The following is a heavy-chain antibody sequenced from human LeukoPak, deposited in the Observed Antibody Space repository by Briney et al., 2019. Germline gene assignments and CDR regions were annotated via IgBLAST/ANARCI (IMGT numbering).Heavy chain of an antibody. J-gene: IGHJ3*02. D-gene: IGHD3-22*01. V-gene: IGHV1-69*13. Sequence: GASVKVSCKASGGTFSSYAISWVRQAPGQGLEWKGGIIPIFGTAKYAQKFQGRVTITADESTSTAYMELSSLRSEDTAVYYCATTYYYDRWGRAFDIWGQGTMVTVSS. CDR1: GGTFSSYA. CDR2: IIPIFGTA. CDR3: ATTYYYDRWGRAFDI.